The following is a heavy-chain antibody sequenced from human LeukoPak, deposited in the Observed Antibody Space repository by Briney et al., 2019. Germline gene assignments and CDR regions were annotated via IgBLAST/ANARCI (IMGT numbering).Heavy chain of an antibody. J-gene: IGHJ5*02. Sequence: SETLSLTCTVSGDSMGSGSFYWSWIRQPPGKGLEWIGSIYYSGSTYYNPPLKSRVSISVDTSKNQFSLKLSSVSAADTAVYYCARSSGYLFDPWGQGILVTVSS. CDR3: ARSSGYLFDP. V-gene: IGHV4-39*01. CDR2: IYYSGST. D-gene: IGHD3-22*01. CDR1: GDSMGSGSFY.